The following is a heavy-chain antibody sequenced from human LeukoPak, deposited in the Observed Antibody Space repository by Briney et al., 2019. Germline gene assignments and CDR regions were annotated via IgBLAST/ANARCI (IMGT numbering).Heavy chain of an antibody. CDR2: IYTSGST. Sequence: SSETLSLTCTVSGGSISSYYWSWIRQPPGKGLEWIGYIYTSGSTNYSPSLKSRVTISVDTSKNQFSLKLSSVTAADTAVYYCARRSYYYDSSGYKKHKGFYYMDVWGKGTTVTVSS. CDR3: ARRSYYYDSSGYKKHKGFYYMDV. D-gene: IGHD3-22*01. V-gene: IGHV4-4*09. CDR1: GGSISSYY. J-gene: IGHJ6*03.